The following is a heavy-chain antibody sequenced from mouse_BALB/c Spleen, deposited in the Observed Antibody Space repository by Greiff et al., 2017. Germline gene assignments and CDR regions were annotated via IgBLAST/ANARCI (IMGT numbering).Heavy chain of an antibody. J-gene: IGHJ3*01. Sequence: VKLVESGPGLVAPSQSLSITCTVSGFSLTSYGVHWVRQPPGKGLEWLGVIWAGGSTNYNSALMSRLSITKDNSKSQVFLKMNSLQTDDTAMYYCAREGGSSLAWFAYGGQGTRVTVSA. CDR3: AREGGSSLAWFAY. CDR2: IWAGGST. D-gene: IGHD1-1*01. CDR1: GFSLTSYG. V-gene: IGHV2-9*02.